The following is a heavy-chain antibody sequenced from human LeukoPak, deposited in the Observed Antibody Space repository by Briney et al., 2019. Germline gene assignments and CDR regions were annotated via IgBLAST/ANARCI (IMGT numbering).Heavy chain of an antibody. J-gene: IGHJ4*02. D-gene: IGHD2/OR15-2a*01. V-gene: IGHV4-61*08. CDR1: GGSISSGGYY. CDR3: AGHHPRNTVDF. CDR2: ISDIGSI. Sequence: PSQTLSLTCTVSGGSISSGGYYWSWIRQPPGKGLEWIAYISDIGSINYNPSLKSRVTISLDTSKNQFSLKLSSVTAADTAVYYCAGHHPRNTVDFWGQGALVTVSS.